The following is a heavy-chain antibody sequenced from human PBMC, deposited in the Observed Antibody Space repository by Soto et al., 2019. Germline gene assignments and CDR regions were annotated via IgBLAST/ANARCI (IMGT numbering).Heavy chain of an antibody. CDR2: INPSGGST. J-gene: IGHJ4*02. CDR3: ATEAREARLGYYFDY. Sequence: QVQLVQSGAEVKKPGASVKVSCKASGYTFTSYYMHWVRQAPGQGLEWMGIINPSGGSTSYAQKFQGRVTMTRDTSTSTVYMELSSLRSEDTAVYYCATEAREARLGYYFDYWGQGTLVTVSS. D-gene: IGHD5-12*01. V-gene: IGHV1-46*01. CDR1: GYTFTSYY.